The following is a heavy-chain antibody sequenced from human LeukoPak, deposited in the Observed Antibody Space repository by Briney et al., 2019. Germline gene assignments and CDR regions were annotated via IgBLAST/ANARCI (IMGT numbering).Heavy chain of an antibody. CDR3: ARGGNNWNDGGVYDS. V-gene: IGHV4-61*01. CDR2: IYYSGST. Sequence: SETLSLTCTVSGGSVSSGSYYWSWIRQPPGKGLEWIAYIYYSGSTNYNPSLKSRVTISVDKAKNQFSLKLSSVTAADTAVYYCARGGNNWNDGGVYDSWGQGTLVTVSS. D-gene: IGHD1-1*01. J-gene: IGHJ4*02. CDR1: GGSVSSGSYY.